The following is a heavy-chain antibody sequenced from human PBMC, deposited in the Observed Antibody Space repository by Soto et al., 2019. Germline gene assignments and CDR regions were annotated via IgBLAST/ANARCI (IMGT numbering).Heavy chain of an antibody. CDR3: ARAGKYYDSSGYAD. D-gene: IGHD3-22*01. Sequence: QVKLVQSGTEVKKPGASMKVSCKASGFSFATSGSSWVRQAPGQGLEWMGWVSAYNGNTNHDQKLQDKIIMTTGTSTSTAYLELRSLRSEAAAIYYCARAGKYYDSSGYADWGQGTLVTVSS. J-gene: IGHJ4*02. CDR2: VSAYNGNT. CDR1: GFSFATSG. V-gene: IGHV1-18*01.